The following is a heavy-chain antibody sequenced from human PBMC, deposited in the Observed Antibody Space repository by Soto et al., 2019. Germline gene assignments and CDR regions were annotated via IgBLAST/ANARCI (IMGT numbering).Heavy chain of an antibody. D-gene: IGHD6-13*01. CDR1: GGTFSSYA. V-gene: IGHV1-69*01. CDR3: ARSGQQLALNHYYYGMDV. CDR2: IIPIFGTA. J-gene: IGHJ6*02. Sequence: QVQLVQSGAEVKKPGSSVKVSCKASGGTFSSYAISWVRQAPGQGLEWMGGIIPIFGTANYAQKFQGRVTITADESTSTAYMELSSLRSEDTAVYYCARSGQQLALNHYYYGMDVWGQGTTVTVSS.